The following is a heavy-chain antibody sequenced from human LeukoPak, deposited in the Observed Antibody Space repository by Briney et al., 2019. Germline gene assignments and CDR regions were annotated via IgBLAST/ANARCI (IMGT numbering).Heavy chain of an antibody. CDR2: IYYSGST. CDR3: ANEGDTAMDY. J-gene: IGHJ4*02. CDR1: GGSISSSSYY. D-gene: IGHD5-18*01. V-gene: IGHV4-39*01. Sequence: SETLSLTCTVSGGSISSSSYYWGCIRQPPGKGLEWIGSIYYSGSTYYNPSLKSRVTISVDTSKNQFSLKLSSVTAADTAVYYCANEGDTAMDYWGQGTLVTVSS.